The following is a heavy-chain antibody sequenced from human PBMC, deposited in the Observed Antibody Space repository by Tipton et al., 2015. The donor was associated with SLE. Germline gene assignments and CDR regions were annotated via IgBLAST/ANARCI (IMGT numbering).Heavy chain of an antibody. D-gene: IGHD6-19*01. V-gene: IGHV3-74*01. CDR1: GFTFSSYW. J-gene: IGHJ6*02. Sequence: SLRLSCAASGFTFSSYWMHWVRQAPGKGLVWVSRINSDGSSTSYADSVKGRFTISRDNAKNTLYLQMNSLRAEDTAVYYCARDIVIAVAGSPYGMDVWGQGPTVTVSS. CDR3: ARDIVIAVAGSPYGMDV. CDR2: INSDGSST.